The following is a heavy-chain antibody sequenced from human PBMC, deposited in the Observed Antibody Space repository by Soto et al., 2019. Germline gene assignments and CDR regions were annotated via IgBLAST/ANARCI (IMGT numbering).Heavy chain of an antibody. Sequence: VQLVESGGDLVQSGGSLGLSCAASGFSFRSYWMHWVRQAPGTGLVWVARISSDGSTTTYADSASGRFIISRDNDANSLYLQMRSLRAEDTAVYYCAREYYGVLTGYYNDFWGQGTLVTVSS. CDR2: ISSDGSTT. D-gene: IGHD3-9*01. CDR1: GFSFRSYW. CDR3: AREYYGVLTGYYNDF. J-gene: IGHJ4*02. V-gene: IGHV3-74*01.